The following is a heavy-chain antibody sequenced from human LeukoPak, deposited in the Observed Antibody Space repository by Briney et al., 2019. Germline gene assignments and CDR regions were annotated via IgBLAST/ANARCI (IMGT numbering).Heavy chain of an antibody. V-gene: IGHV1-2*02. Sequence: VASVKVSCKASGYTFTGYYLYWMRQAPGRGLEWMGWINPQSGGTKYAQKFEGRVTMTRDTSINTAYMELSSLRSDDTAVYLCARDVEVGFSGNDFGGLDVWGQGTTLTVSS. J-gene: IGHJ6*02. CDR1: GYTFTGYY. CDR3: ARDVEVGFSGNDFGGLDV. CDR2: INPQSGGT. D-gene: IGHD5-12*01.